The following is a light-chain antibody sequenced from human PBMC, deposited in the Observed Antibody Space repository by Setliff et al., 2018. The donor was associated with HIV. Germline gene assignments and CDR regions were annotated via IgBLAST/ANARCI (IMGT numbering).Light chain of an antibody. Sequence: QSALTQPASVSGSPGQSITISCTGTSNDVGRYDLVSWYQQHPARAPKLIIYQATRRPSGVSNRFSGSKSGNVASLTTSGLQAEDEADYYCCSNTGSNTFVFGTGTQLTVL. CDR1: SNDVGRYDL. V-gene: IGLV2-23*01. CDR3: CSNTGSNTFV. CDR2: QAT. J-gene: IGLJ1*01.